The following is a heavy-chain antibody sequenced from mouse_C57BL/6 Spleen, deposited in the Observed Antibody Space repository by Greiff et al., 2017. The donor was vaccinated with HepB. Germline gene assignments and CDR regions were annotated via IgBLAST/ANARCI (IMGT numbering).Heavy chain of an antibody. CDR3: TRGNYEDYAMDY. D-gene: IGHD2-1*01. CDR2: IYPGNSDT. J-gene: IGHJ4*01. Sequence: EVQLQQSGTVLARPGASVKMSCKTSGYTFTSYWMHWVKQRPGQGLEWIGAIYPGNSDTSYNQKFKGKAKLTAVTSASTAYMELSSLTNEDSAVYYYTRGNYEDYAMDYWGQGTSVTVSS. V-gene: IGHV1-5*01. CDR1: GYTFTSYW.